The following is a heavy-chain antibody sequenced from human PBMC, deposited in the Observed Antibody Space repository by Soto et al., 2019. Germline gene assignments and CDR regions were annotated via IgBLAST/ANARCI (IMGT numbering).Heavy chain of an antibody. Sequence: GESLKISCEGSGYNFTNFWIHWVRQLPGKGLEWMGRIDPRDSETNYSPSFQGHVTISTAKSVTTAYLQWSSLKASDTALYYCARREYSYSRGSFDYWGHGTLVTVPS. CDR2: IDPRDSET. D-gene: IGHD3-22*01. J-gene: IGHJ4*01. CDR1: GYNFTNFW. CDR3: ARREYSYSRGSFDY. V-gene: IGHV5-10-1*01.